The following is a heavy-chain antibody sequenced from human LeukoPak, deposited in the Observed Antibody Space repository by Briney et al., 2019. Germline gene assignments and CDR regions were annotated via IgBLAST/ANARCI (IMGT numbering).Heavy chain of an antibody. V-gene: IGHV4-59*12. D-gene: IGHD3-3*01. CDR1: GGSISSYY. CDR2: IYYSGST. Sequence: SETLSLTCTVSGGSISSYYWSWIRQPPGKGLEWIGYIYYSGSTNYNPSLKSRVTISVDTSKNQFSLKLSSVTAADTAVYYCARRVHYDFWAALHWFDPWGQGTLVTVSS. J-gene: IGHJ5*02. CDR3: ARRVHYDFWAALHWFDP.